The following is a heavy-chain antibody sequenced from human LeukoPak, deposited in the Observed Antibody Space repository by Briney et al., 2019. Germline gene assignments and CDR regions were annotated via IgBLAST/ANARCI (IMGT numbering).Heavy chain of an antibody. V-gene: IGHV3-21*01. CDR2: ISSSSSYI. CDR3: AIIGDTAMVIDY. J-gene: IGHJ4*02. Sequence: GGSLRLSCAASGFTFSSYSMNWVRQAPGKGLEWVSSISSSSSYIYYADSVKDRFTISRDNAKNSLYLQMNSLRAEDTAVYYCAIIGDTAMVIDYWGQGTLVTVSS. CDR1: GFTFSSYS. D-gene: IGHD5-18*01.